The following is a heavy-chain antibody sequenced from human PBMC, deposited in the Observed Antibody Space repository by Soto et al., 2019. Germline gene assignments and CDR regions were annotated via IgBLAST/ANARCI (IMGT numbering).Heavy chain of an antibody. CDR3: ARGVHYGDYVSYFDY. V-gene: IGHV3-48*02. CDR2: ISSSSSTM. J-gene: IGHJ4*02. D-gene: IGHD4-17*01. Sequence: GGSLRLSCAASGFTFSRYSMNWVRQAPGKGLEWVSYISSSSSTMYYADSVKGRFTISRDNAKNSLYLQMNSLRDEDTAIYYCARGVHYGDYVSYFDYWGQGILVTVSS. CDR1: GFTFSRYS.